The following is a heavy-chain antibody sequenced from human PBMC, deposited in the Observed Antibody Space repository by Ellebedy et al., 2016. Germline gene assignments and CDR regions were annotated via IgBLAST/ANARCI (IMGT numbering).Heavy chain of an antibody. CDR3: VRSMGD. CDR2: SRNKANNYTT. Sequence: GESLKISCAASGFTFSDHYMDWVRQAPGKGLEWVARSRNKANNYTTEYAASVNGRFTIPRDDSSNSLYLQMNSLRTEDTAVYYCVRSMGDWGQGTLVTVSS. CDR1: GFTFSDHY. J-gene: IGHJ4*02. V-gene: IGHV3-72*01. D-gene: IGHD3-16*01.